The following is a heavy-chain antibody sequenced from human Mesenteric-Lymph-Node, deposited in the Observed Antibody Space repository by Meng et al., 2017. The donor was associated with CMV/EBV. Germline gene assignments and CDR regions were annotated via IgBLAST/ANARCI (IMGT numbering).Heavy chain of an antibody. CDR3: VKGTAIDYCYYGMDV. CDR1: GFTFDNYA. V-gene: IGHV3-9*03. J-gene: IGHJ6*02. CDR2: ISWNSGDI. Sequence: GGSLRLSCAASGFTFDNYAMHWVRQAPGKGLEWVSGISWNSGDIGYADSVKGRFTISRDNAKNSLYLQMNSLRAEDMALYYCVKGTAIDYCYYGMDVWGQGTTVTVSS.